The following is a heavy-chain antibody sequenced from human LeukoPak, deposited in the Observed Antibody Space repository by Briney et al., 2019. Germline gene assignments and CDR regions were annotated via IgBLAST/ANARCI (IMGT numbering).Heavy chain of an antibody. CDR2: INSDGSST. V-gene: IGHV3-74*01. J-gene: IGHJ4*02. D-gene: IGHD6-19*01. Sequence: GGSLTLSCAASGFTFSSYWMHWARQAPGKGLVWVPRINSDGSSTSYADSVKGRFTIYRDNAKNTLYLQMNSLRTEDTALYYCAKDSGCGSGWYHYWGQGTLVTVSS. CDR1: GFTFSSYW. CDR3: AKDSGCGSGWYHY.